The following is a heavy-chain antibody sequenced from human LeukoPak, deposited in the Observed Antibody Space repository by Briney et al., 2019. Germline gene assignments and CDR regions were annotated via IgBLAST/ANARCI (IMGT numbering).Heavy chain of an antibody. D-gene: IGHD3-10*01. Sequence: SETLSLTCAVYGGSFSGYYWSWIRQPPGKGLEWIGEINHSGSTNYNPSLKSRVTISVDTSKNQFSLKLSSVTAADTAVYCCARRRGSGSYYGIDYWGQGTLVTVSS. CDR1: GGSFSGYY. CDR2: INHSGST. CDR3: ARRRGSGSYYGIDY. J-gene: IGHJ4*02. V-gene: IGHV4-34*01.